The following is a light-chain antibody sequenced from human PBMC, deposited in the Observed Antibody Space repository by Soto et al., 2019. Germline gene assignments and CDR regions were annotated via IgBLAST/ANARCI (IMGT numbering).Light chain of an antibody. J-gene: IGKJ3*01. CDR2: GAS. CDR1: QSVSSSY. Sequence: EIVLTQSPGTLSLSPGERATLSCRASQSVSSSYLAWYQQKPGQAPRLLIYGASSRATGIPDRFSGSGSGTDFTLTISRLEPEDFAVYYCQQYGSSRGFTFGPGTKADIK. V-gene: IGKV3-20*01. CDR3: QQYGSSRGFT.